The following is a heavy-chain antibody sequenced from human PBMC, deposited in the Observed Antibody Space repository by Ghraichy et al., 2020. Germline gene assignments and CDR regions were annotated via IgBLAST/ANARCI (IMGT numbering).Heavy chain of an antibody. CDR3: ARVLRGLPYALDS. CDR2: ISHSGVT. J-gene: IGHJ4*02. V-gene: IGHV4-34*01. Sequence: SETLSLTCAVRGGSFSNFYWSWIRQPPGRGLEWLGDISHSGVTNYSPSLESRLLISVDTSKSHFSLKVTSVTAADTAVYYCARVLRGLPYALDSWGQGTLVTVSS. D-gene: IGHD4-17*01. CDR1: GGSFSNFY.